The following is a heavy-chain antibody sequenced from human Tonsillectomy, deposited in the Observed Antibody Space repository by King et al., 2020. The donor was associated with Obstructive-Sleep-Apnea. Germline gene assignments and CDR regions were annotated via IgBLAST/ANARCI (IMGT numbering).Heavy chain of an antibody. J-gene: IGHJ4*02. CDR2: IKSDGSST. V-gene: IGHV3-74*01. CDR1: GFTLSRYW. Sequence: VQLVESGGGLVQPGGSLRLSCAASGFTLSRYWMHWVRQAPGKGLVWVSGIKSDGSSTSYADSVKGRLTMSRDNAKNTLYLQMNSLRAEDTAVYYCARELYGDYGVDYWGQGTLVTVSS. CDR3: ARELYGDYGVDY. D-gene: IGHD4-17*01.